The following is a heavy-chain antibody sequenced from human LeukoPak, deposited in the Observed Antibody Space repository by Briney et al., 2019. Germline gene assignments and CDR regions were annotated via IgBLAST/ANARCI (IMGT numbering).Heavy chain of an antibody. J-gene: IGHJ4*02. Sequence: SETLSLTCTVSGGSVSSGSFYWSWIRQPPGKGLEWIGYIYYSESTSYNPSLKSRVTISLDTSKNQFSLKLSSVTAADTAVYFCARYSIAGPYYFDYWGQGTLVTVSS. CDR3: ARYSIAGPYYFDY. CDR1: GGSVSSGSFY. CDR2: IYYSEST. D-gene: IGHD6-13*01. V-gene: IGHV4-61*01.